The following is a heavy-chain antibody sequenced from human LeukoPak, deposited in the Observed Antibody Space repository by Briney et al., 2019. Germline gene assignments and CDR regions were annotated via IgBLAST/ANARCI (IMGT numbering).Heavy chain of an antibody. CDR1: GYTFTGYY. V-gene: IGHV1-2*02. D-gene: IGHD2-8*01. Sequence: ASVKVSCKASGYTFTGYYMHWVRQAPGQGLEWMGWINPNSGGTNYAQKSQGRVTMTRDTSISTAYMELSRLRSDDTAVYYCARDFGYCTNGVCSNWFDPWGQGTLVTVSS. CDR2: INPNSGGT. J-gene: IGHJ5*02. CDR3: ARDFGYCTNGVCSNWFDP.